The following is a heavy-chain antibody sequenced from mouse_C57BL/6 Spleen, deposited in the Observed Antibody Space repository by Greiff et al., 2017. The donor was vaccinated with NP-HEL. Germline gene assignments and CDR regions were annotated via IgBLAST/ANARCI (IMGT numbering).Heavy chain of an antibody. CDR1: GYAFSSYW. V-gene: IGHV1-80*01. Sequence: VQLQQSGAELVQPGASVKISCKASGYAFSSYWMNWVKQRPGKGLEWIGQIYPGDGDTKSNVKFKGKATLTADKSCSTAYKQLSSLTYEDSAVYSCARRGCFVYWGQGTTLTVSS. CDR2: IYPGDGDT. J-gene: IGHJ2*01. CDR3: ARRGCFVY.